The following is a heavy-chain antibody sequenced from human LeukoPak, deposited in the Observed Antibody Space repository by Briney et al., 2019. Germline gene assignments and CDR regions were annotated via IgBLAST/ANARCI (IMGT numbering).Heavy chain of an antibody. D-gene: IGHD5-18*01. CDR1: GGSISSGGYY. J-gene: IGHJ4*02. CDR3: ARDAWSGSDTAMVTGFDY. CDR2: IYYSGST. V-gene: IGHV4-31*03. Sequence: PSQTLSLTCTVSGGSISSGGYYWSWIRQHPGKGLEWIGYIYYSGSTYYNPSLKSRVTISVDTSKNQFSLKLSSVTAADTAVYYCARDAWSGSDTAMVTGFDYWGQGTLVTVSS.